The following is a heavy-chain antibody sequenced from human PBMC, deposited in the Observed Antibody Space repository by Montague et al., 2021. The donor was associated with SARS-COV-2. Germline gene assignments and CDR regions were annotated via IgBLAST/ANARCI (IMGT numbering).Heavy chain of an antibody. D-gene: IGHD3-9*01. Sequence: TLSLTCTLSGGSISSGSYYWSWIRQPAGKGLEWIGRIYTSGSTNYNPSLKSRVTISVDTFKNQFSLKLSSVTAADTAVYYCARGVLRYFDWTSPFDYWGQGTLVTVSS. CDR2: IYTSGST. J-gene: IGHJ4*02. V-gene: IGHV4-61*02. CDR3: ARGVLRYFDWTSPFDY. CDR1: GGSISSGSYY.